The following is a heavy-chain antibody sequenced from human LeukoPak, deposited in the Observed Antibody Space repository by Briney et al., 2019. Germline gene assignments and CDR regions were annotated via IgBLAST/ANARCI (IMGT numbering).Heavy chain of an antibody. CDR3: ARCTTGRTFGSLREIKRSREIDY. V-gene: IGHV3-23*01. Sequence: GGSLRLSCAASGFTFSTYAMSWVRQAPGKGLEWVSAIGASGGNTYYADSVKGRFAISRDISKNTLYLQMNSLRVEDTAVYYCARCTTGRTFGSLREIKRSREIDYWGQGTLVTVSS. J-gene: IGHJ4*02. CDR1: GFTFSTYA. D-gene: IGHD1-1*01. CDR2: IGASGGNT.